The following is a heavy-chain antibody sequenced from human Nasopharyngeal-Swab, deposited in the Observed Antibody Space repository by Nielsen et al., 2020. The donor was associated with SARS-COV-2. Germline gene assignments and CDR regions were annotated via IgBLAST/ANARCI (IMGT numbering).Heavy chain of an antibody. Sequence: GGSLRLSCAASGFIFSNYNMNWVRQAPGKGLEWVSYIGVTSSTRYYADSLRGRFTISRDNAKNSLYLQINSLRAEDTAVYYCARGGSSWPHWYFDLWGRGT. CDR2: IGVTSSTR. CDR1: GFIFSNYN. J-gene: IGHJ2*01. V-gene: IGHV3-48*04. D-gene: IGHD6-13*01. CDR3: ARGGSSWPHWYFDL.